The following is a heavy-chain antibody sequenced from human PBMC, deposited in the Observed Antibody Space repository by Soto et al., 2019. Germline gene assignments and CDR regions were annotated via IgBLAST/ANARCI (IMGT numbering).Heavy chain of an antibody. V-gene: IGHV3-30*18. J-gene: IGHJ4*02. CDR2: ISSDERNK. CDR1: GFTFSSHG. CDR3: AKDQNVLRFLVWLTALDY. D-gene: IGHD3-3*01. Sequence: QVQLVESGGGVVQPGRSLRLSCAASGFTFSSHGMHWVRQAPGKGLEWVAVISSDERNKYYGDSVKGRFTISRDNSKNTLYLNMNSLRIEDTAVYYCAKDQNVLRFLVWLTALDYWGQGTLVTVSS.